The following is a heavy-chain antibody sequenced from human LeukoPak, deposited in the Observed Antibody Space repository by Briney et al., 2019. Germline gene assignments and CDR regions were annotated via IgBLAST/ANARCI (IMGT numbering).Heavy chain of an antibody. V-gene: IGHV3-23*01. Sequence: PGGSLRLSCAASAFTFSSYAMSWVRQAPGKGLEWVSAISGSGGSTYYADSVKGRFTISRDNSKNTLYLQMNSLRAEDTAVYYCAKVPYDILTGYYPWGFDYWGQGTLVTVSS. CDR2: ISGSGGST. CDR1: AFTFSSYA. J-gene: IGHJ4*02. D-gene: IGHD3-9*01. CDR3: AKVPYDILTGYYPWGFDY.